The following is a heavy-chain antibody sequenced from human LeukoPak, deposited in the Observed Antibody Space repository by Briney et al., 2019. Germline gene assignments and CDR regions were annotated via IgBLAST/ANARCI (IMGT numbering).Heavy chain of an antibody. D-gene: IGHD5-12*01. CDR3: AEVATMLGFDY. CDR2: ISSSSSYI. CDR1: GFTFSSYS. Sequence: GGSLRLSCAASGFTFSSYSMNWVRQAPGKGLEWVSSISSSSSYIYYADSVKGRFTISRDNAKNSLYLQMNCLRAEDTAVYYCAEVATMLGFDYWGQGTLVTVSS. V-gene: IGHV3-21*01. J-gene: IGHJ4*02.